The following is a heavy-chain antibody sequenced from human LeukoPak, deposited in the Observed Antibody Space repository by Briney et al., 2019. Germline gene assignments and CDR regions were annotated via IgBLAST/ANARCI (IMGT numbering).Heavy chain of an antibody. V-gene: IGHV1-69*13. J-gene: IGHJ4*02. CDR1: GGTFSSYA. D-gene: IGHD3-22*01. CDR2: IIPIFGTA. Sequence: SVKVSCKASGGTFSSYAISWVRQAPGQGLEWMGGIIPIFGTANYAQKFQGRVTITADESTSTAYMELSSLRSEDTAVYYCARSPYYYDSSGYYYLGHWGQGTLVTVSS. CDR3: ARSPYYYDSSGYYYLGH.